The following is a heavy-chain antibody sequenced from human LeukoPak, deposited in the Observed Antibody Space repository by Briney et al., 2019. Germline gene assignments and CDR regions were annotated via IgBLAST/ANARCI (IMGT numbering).Heavy chain of an antibody. J-gene: IGHJ6*03. CDR1: GYTLTELS. CDR3: ATSGSMVRGVIYYYYMDV. D-gene: IGHD3-10*01. V-gene: IGHV1-24*01. Sequence: ASVKVSCKVSGYTLTELSMHWVRQAPGKGLEWMGGFDPEDGETIYAQKCQGRVTMTEDTSTDTAYMELSSLRSEDTAVYYCATSGSMVRGVIYYYYMDVWGKGTTVTVSS. CDR2: FDPEDGET.